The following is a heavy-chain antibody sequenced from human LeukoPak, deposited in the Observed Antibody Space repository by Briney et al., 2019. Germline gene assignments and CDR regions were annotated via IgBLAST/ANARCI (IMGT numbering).Heavy chain of an antibody. V-gene: IGHV3-21*01. CDR2: ISTSSSYI. J-gene: IGHJ4*02. D-gene: IGHD3-16*01. CDR3: ARSRYDYIWGIDY. Sequence: PGGSLRLSCAASGFTFSTYSMNWVRQAPGKGLEWVSFISTSSSYIYYADSVKGRFTISRDNAKNSLYLQMNSLRDEDTAVFYCARSRYDYIWGIDYWGQGTLVTISS. CDR1: GFTFSTYS.